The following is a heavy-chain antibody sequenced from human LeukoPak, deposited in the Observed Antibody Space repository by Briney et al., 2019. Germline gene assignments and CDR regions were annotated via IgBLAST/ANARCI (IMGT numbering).Heavy chain of an antibody. CDR2: INPSGGST. V-gene: IGHV1-46*03. D-gene: IGHD3-22*01. CDR3: ARVLDYYDSSGYYAFDI. CDR1: GYTFTSYY. J-gene: IGHJ3*02. Sequence: EASVKVSCKASGYTFTSYYMHWVRQAPGQGLEWMGMINPSGGSTSYAQKFQGRVTMTRDTSTSTVYMELSSLRSEDTAVYYCARVLDYYDSSGYYAFDIWGQGTMVTVSS.